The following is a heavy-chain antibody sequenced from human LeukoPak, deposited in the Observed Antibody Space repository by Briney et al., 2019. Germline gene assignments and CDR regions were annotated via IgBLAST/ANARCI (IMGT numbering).Heavy chain of an antibody. CDR1: GYTFTSYG. J-gene: IGHJ5*02. D-gene: IGHD2-2*01. CDR2: ISAYNGNT. V-gene: IGHV1-18*01. CDR3: ARGSGIVVVPAAIYWFDP. Sequence: GASVKVSCKASGYTFTSYGISWVRQAPGQGLEWMGWISAYNGNTNYAQKPQGRVTMTTDTSTSTAYMELRSLRSDDTAVYYCARGSGIVVVPAAIYWFDPWGQGTLVTVSS.